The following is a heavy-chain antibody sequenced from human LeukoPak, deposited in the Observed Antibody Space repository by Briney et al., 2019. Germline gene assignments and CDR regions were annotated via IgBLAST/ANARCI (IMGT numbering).Heavy chain of an antibody. Sequence: PGGSLTLTCLASGFTFSNHWMNWIRQAPGKGLVWISRISSDGRSTSYAPSVQGRFTVSRDNAKNTVSLQMNSLRADDTAVYYCGREESTKVAFYFDHWGQGTLVPVSS. V-gene: IGHV3-74*03. CDR1: GFTFSNHW. CDR3: GREESTKVAFYFDH. CDR2: ISSDGRST. D-gene: IGHD4-11*01. J-gene: IGHJ4*02.